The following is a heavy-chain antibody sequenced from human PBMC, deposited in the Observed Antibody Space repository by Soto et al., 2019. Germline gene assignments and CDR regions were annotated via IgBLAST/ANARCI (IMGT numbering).Heavy chain of an antibody. D-gene: IGHD3-10*01. J-gene: IGHJ6*02. CDR2: IIPIFGTA. CDR3: ARDLSYYYGSGSFTGYYYYGMDF. Sequence: QVQLVQSGAEVKKPGSSVKVSCKASGGTFSSYAISWVRQAPGQGLEWMGGIIPIFGTANYAQKFQGRVTITADESTSTAYMELSSLRSEDTAVYYCARDLSYYYGSGSFTGYYYYGMDFWGQGTTVTVSS. CDR1: GGTFSSYA. V-gene: IGHV1-69*01.